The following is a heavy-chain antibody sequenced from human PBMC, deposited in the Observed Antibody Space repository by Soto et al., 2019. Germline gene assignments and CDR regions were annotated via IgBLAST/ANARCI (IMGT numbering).Heavy chain of an antibody. Sequence: PGGSLILSCAASGLTFSSYGMHWVRQAPGKGLEWVAVISYDGSNKYYADSVKGRFTISRDNSKNTLYLQMNSLRAEDTAVYYCAKDVLRFLEWLAFYGMDVWGQGTTVTVSS. CDR2: ISYDGSNK. D-gene: IGHD3-3*01. CDR3: AKDVLRFLEWLAFYGMDV. V-gene: IGHV3-30*18. J-gene: IGHJ6*02. CDR1: GLTFSSYG.